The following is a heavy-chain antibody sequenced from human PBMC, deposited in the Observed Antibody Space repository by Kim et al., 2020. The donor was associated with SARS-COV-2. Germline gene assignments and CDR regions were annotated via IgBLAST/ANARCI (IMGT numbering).Heavy chain of an antibody. V-gene: IGHV3-7*05. J-gene: IGHJ3*02. D-gene: IGHD3-9*01. CDR2: IKQDGSEK. CDR3: ARAPRKNYYDIPGAFDI. Sequence: GGSLRLSCAASGFTFSSYWMSWVRQAPGKGLEWVANIKQDGSEKCYVDSVKGRFTISRDNAKNSLYLQMNSLRAEDTAVYYCARAPRKNYYDIPGAFDIWGQGTMVTVSS. CDR1: GFTFSSYW.